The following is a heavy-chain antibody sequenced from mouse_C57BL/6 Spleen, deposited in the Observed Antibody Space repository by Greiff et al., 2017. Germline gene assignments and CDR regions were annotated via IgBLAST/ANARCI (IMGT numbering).Heavy chain of an antibody. J-gene: IGHJ2*01. Sequence: SDAELVKPGASVKISCKVSGYTFTDHTIHWMKQRPEQGLEWIGYIYPRDGSTKYNEKFKGKATLTVDKPSSTAYMQLSSLTSEDSAVYYCAREGPYYFDYWGQGTTLTVSS. D-gene: IGHD3-3*01. CDR3: AREGPYYFDY. V-gene: IGHV1-78*01. CDR1: GYTFTDHT. CDR2: IYPRDGST.